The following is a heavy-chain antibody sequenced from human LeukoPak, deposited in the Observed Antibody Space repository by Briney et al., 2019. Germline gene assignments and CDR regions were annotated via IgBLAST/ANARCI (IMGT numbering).Heavy chain of an antibody. CDR2: ISGSGGST. CDR3: AKPYHYGSGSYHPTLFDY. D-gene: IGHD3-10*01. V-gene: IGHV3-23*01. J-gene: IGHJ4*02. CDR1: GFTFSSYG. Sequence: PGGSLRLSCAASGFTFSSYGMSWVRQAPGKGLEWVSAISGSGGSTYYADSVKGRFTISRDNSKNTLYLKMNSLRAEDTAVYYCAKPYHYGSGSYHPTLFDYWGQGTLVTVSS.